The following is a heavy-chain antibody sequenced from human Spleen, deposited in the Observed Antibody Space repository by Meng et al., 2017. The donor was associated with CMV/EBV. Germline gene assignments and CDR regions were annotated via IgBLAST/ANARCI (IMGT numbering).Heavy chain of an antibody. J-gene: IGHJ5*02. CDR2: IYYSGTT. V-gene: IGHV4-39*01. CDR3: ARRGYCSSTSCYIRGGWFDP. CDR1: GASISISDYY. Sequence: SETLSLTCTVSGASISISDYYWGWIRQPPGKGLEWIGTIYYSGTTYYNPSLKSRVTISGDTSKNQFSLKLSSVTAADTAVYYCARRGYCSSTSCYIRGGWFDPWGQGTLVTVSS. D-gene: IGHD2-2*02.